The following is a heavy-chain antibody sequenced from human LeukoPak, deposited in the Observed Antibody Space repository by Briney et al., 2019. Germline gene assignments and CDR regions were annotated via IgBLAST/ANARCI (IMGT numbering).Heavy chain of an antibody. V-gene: IGHV3-48*02. Sequence: GGSLRLSCAPSGFSFTDYPMNWVRQAPGKGLEWISNIRTTAEGAKYAYYADSVKGRVTISRDDGKNTLYLHMNSLRDDDAAVYYCATDQRYAFDYWGQGILVTVSS. D-gene: IGHD3-9*01. CDR1: GFSFTDYP. CDR2: IRTTAEGAKYA. CDR3: ATDQRYAFDY. J-gene: IGHJ4*02.